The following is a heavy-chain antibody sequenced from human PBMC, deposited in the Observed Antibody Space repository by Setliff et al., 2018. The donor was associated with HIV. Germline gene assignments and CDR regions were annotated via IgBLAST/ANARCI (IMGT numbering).Heavy chain of an antibody. Sequence: ASVKVSCKAAGGIFRSYAISWVRQAPGQGLEWMGGIVPASGSTTYAQKFEGRVTITADESTASAYMDLSGLRSDDTAVYYCAREICITIFWGPEAGSCYFDYWGQGTLVTVSS. V-gene: IGHV1-69*13. CDR2: IVPASGST. D-gene: IGHD3-9*01. J-gene: IGHJ4*02. CDR1: GGIFRSYA. CDR3: AREICITIFWGPEAGSCYFDY.